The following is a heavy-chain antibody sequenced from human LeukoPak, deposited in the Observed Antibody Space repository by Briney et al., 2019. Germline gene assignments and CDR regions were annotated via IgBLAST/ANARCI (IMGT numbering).Heavy chain of an antibody. Sequence: GGSLRLSCAASGFTVSSNYMSWVRQAPGKGLEWVSVIYSGGSTYYADSVKGRFTIFRDNAKNTLNLQMNSLRAEDTAVYYCARYGSGYDLIDYWGQGTLVTVSS. J-gene: IGHJ4*02. D-gene: IGHD5-12*01. CDR1: GFTVSSNY. CDR2: IYSGGST. V-gene: IGHV3-53*01. CDR3: ARYGSGYDLIDY.